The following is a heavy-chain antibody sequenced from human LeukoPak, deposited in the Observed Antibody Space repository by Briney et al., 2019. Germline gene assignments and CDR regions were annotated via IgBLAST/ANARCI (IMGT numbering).Heavy chain of an antibody. CDR2: IIPILGIA. J-gene: IGHJ3*02. V-gene: IGHV1-69*04. CDR1: GGTFSSYA. Sequence: ASVKVSCKASGGTFSSYAISWVRQAPGQGLEWMGRIIPILGIANYAQKFQGRVTITADKSTSTAYMELSSLRSEDTAVYYCARGFVDYGDNDDAFDIWGQGTMVTVSS. CDR3: ARGFVDYGDNDDAFDI. D-gene: IGHD4-17*01.